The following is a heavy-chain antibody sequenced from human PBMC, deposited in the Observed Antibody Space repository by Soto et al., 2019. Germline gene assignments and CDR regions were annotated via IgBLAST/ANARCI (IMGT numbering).Heavy chain of an antibody. CDR3: ARGGYRITDFFARGDAMDV. D-gene: IGHD2-2*02. CDR2: ISGYNGNT. J-gene: IGHJ6*02. Sequence: GASVKVSCKASGYTFFTYDISWVRQAPGQGLEWMGWISGYNGNTYYAQKFQGRLTMNTDTSTSAAYMELTSLRSEDTAVYYCARGGYRITDFFARGDAMDVWGQGTTVTVSS. CDR1: GYTFFTYD. V-gene: IGHV1-18*01.